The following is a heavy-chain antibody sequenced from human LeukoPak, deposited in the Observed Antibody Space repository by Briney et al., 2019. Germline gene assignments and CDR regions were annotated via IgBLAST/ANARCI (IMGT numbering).Heavy chain of an antibody. Sequence: PSETLSLTCAVYGGSFSGYYWSWIRQPPGKGLEWIGEINHSGSTNYNPSLKSRVTISVDTSKNQFSLKLSSVTAAGTAVYYCARRRWGAAAGTRGWFDPWGQGTLVTVSS. J-gene: IGHJ5*02. CDR3: ARRRWGAAAGTRGWFDP. CDR2: INHSGST. V-gene: IGHV4-34*01. CDR1: GGSFSGYY. D-gene: IGHD6-13*01.